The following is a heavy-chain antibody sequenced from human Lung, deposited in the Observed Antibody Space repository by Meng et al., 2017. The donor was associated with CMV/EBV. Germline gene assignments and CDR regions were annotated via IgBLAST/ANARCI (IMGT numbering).Heavy chain of an antibody. D-gene: IGHD3-10*01. Sequence: QRRTQESGPGLLKPSETLSLPCTVSGGSISSNGYYGDWVRQPPGKGLEWIGAIYHSGSTSYNPSLQSRVTMFVDTSKNQFSLMLTSVTATDTAVYYCARRRGGSGRDCWGQGTLVTVSS. CDR2: IYHSGST. CDR3: ARRRGGSGRDC. J-gene: IGHJ4*02. V-gene: IGHV4-39*01. CDR1: GGSISSNGYY.